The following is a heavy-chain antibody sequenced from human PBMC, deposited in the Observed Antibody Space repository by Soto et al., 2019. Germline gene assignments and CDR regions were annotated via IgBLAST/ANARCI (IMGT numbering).Heavy chain of an antibody. CDR2: INHSGNS. J-gene: IGHJ6*03. CDR3: AREQGYCRGRSCYNYMDV. CDR1: SGSFSGYY. Sequence: KPSETLSLTCAVYSGSFSGYYWSWIRQPPGKGLEWIGDINHSGNSNYNPSLKSRVTISVDKSKNQFSLKLSSLTAADTAVYYCAREQGYCRGRSCYNYMDVWGKGTTVTVSS. D-gene: IGHD2-15*01. V-gene: IGHV4-34*01.